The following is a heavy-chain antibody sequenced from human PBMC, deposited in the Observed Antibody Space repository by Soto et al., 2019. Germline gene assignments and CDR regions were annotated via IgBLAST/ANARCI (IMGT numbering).Heavy chain of an antibody. V-gene: IGHV4-59*08. CDR1: GGSLSSPH. J-gene: IGHJ6*02. D-gene: IGHD3-9*01. CDR3: ARHLYYDISHGYLRPYHYYGMDV. CDR2: IYYSGNT. Sequence: SETLCLTCTVSGGSLSSPHWRRIRQTPGKGLEWIGSIYYSGNTNYNPSLKSRVTISVDTSKNQFSLKLTSVTAADTAVYYCARHLYYDISHGYLRPYHYYGMDVWRQGTTVTVSS.